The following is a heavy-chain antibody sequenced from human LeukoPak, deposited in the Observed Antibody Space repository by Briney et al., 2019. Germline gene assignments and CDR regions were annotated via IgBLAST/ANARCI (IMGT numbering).Heavy chain of an antibody. J-gene: IGHJ4*02. D-gene: IGHD1/OR15-1a*01. CDR2: INSDGSST. Sequence: GGSLRLSCAASGFTFSSYWMHWVRQAPGKGLVWVSRINSDGSSTSYADSVKGRFTISRDNAKNTLYLQMNRLRAEDTAMYYCAKGTKPVMTIPDYWGQGILVTVSS. CDR1: GFTFSSYW. CDR3: AKGTKPVMTIPDY. V-gene: IGHV3-74*01.